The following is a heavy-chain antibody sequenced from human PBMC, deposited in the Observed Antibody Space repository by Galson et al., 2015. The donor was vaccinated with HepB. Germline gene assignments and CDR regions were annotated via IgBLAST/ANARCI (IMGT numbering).Heavy chain of an antibody. D-gene: IGHD3-16*02. Sequence: SLRLSCAASGFTFSSYAMHWVRQAPGKGLEWVAVISYDGSNKYYADSVKGRFTISRDNSKNTLYLQMNSLRAEDTAVYYCAREKGNSNVEDYDYVWGSYPYRRIYYVDYWGQGTLVTVSS. CDR2: ISYDGSNK. CDR3: AREKGNSNVEDYDYVWGSYPYRRIYYVDY. CDR1: GFTFSSYA. V-gene: IGHV3-30*04. J-gene: IGHJ4*02.